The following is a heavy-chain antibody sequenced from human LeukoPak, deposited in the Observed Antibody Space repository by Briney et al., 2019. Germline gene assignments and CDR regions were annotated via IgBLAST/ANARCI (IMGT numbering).Heavy chain of an antibody. J-gene: IGHJ4*02. CDR1: GGSFSGYY. Sequence: SETLSLTCAVYGGSFSGYYWSWIRQPPGKGLEWIGEINHSGSTNYNPSLKSRVTISVDTSKNQFSLKLSSVTAADTAVYYCARGRAARGFDYWGQGTLVTVPS. D-gene: IGHD6-6*01. CDR3: ARGRAARGFDY. V-gene: IGHV4-34*01. CDR2: INHSGST.